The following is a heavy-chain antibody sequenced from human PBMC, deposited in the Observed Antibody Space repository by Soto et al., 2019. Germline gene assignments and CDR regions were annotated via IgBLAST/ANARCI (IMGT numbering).Heavy chain of an antibody. CDR2: IYYSGST. Sequence: SETLSLTCTVSGGSISSSSYYWGWIRQPPGKGLEWSGSIYYSGSTYYNPSLKSRVTLSVDTSKNQFSLKLSSVTAADTAVYYCARLYGMDVWGQGTTVTVSS. V-gene: IGHV4-39*01. CDR1: GGSISSSSYY. CDR3: ARLYGMDV. J-gene: IGHJ6*02.